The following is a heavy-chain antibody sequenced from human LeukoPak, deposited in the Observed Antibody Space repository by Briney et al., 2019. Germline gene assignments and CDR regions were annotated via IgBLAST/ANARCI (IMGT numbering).Heavy chain of an antibody. Sequence: SGTLSLTCAVSGGSISSSNWWSWARQPPGKGLEWIGEIYHSGSTNYNPSLKSRVTISVDKSKNQFSLKLSSVTAADTAVYYCARIGGVTGYYYYYMDVWGKGTTVTVSS. CDR3: ARIGGVTGYYYYYMDV. D-gene: IGHD3-16*01. V-gene: IGHV4-4*02. CDR1: GGSISSSNW. CDR2: IYHSGST. J-gene: IGHJ6*03.